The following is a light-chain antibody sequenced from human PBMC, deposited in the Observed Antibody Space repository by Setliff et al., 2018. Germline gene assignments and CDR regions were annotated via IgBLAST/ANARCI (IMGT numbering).Light chain of an antibody. J-gene: IGLJ3*02. V-gene: IGLV1-44*01. Sequence: QSVLTQPPSASGTPGQRVTISCFGSNSNIGSYSATWYQQLPGTAPILLIYGNNQRPSGVPDRFSGSKSGTSASLAISGLQSEDEADYYCAAWDDSLNGPVFGGGTKVTVL. CDR3: AAWDDSLNGPV. CDR1: NSNIGSYS. CDR2: GNN.